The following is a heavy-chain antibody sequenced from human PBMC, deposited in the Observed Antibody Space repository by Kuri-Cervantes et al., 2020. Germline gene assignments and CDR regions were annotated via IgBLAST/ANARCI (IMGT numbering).Heavy chain of an antibody. CDR1: GGPISSSSYY. CDR3: ARDLVYGSGSLDH. D-gene: IGHD3-10*01. CDR2: IYYSGST. Sequence: GSLRLSCPVPGGPISSSSYYRGWIRQPPGKGLECIGSIYYSGSTYYNPSLKSRVTISVDTSKNQFSLKLSSETAADTAVYYCARDLVYGSGSLDHWGQGTLVTVSS. V-gene: IGHV4-39*07. J-gene: IGHJ4*02.